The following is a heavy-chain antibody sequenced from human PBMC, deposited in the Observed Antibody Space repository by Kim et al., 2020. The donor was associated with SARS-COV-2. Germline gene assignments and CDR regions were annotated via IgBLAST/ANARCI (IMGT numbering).Heavy chain of an antibody. J-gene: IGHJ6*02. Sequence: GRFTIPRDNAKNSLYLQMNSLRDEDTAVYYCARDEGYGSGSYYYYGMDVWGQGTTVTVSS. D-gene: IGHD3-10*01. CDR3: ARDEGYGSGSYYYYGMDV. V-gene: IGHV3-48*02.